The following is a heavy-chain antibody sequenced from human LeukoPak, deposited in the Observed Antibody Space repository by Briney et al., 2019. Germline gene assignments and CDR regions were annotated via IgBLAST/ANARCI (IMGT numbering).Heavy chain of an antibody. Sequence: SVKVSCKASGFTFTSSAVQWVRQARGQRPELIGWIVVGSGNTNYAQKFQERVTITRDMSTSTAYMELSSLRSEDTAVYYCAATTMNVAASGAFDIWGRGTMVTVSS. V-gene: IGHV1-58*01. CDR3: AATTMNVAASGAFDI. CDR2: IVVGSGNT. D-gene: IGHD3-10*01. J-gene: IGHJ3*02. CDR1: GFTFTSSA.